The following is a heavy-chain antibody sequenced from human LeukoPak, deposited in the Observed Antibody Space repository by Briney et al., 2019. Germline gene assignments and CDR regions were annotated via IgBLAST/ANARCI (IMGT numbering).Heavy chain of an antibody. V-gene: IGHV3-66*02. D-gene: IGHD2-21*01. CDR2: IYSGGST. CDR3: ARGCGGDCYWLNY. CDR1: GFTVSINY. J-gene: IGHJ4*02. Sequence: GGSLRLSCAASGFTVSINYMSWVRQAPGKGLERISVIYSGGSTYYADSVKGRFTISRDNSKNTLYLQMNSLRAEDTAVYYCARGCGGDCYWLNYWGQGTLVTISS.